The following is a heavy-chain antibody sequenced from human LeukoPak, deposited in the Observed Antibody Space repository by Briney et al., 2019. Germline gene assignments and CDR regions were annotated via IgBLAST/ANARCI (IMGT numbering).Heavy chain of an antibody. Sequence: XSXYTFTSYGIXXVRQAPGQGREXXGWISAYNGNTNYAQKLQGRVTMTTDTSTSTAYMELRSLRSDDTAVSYCARDASARQGAFDLWGQGTMVTVSS. V-gene: IGHV1-18*01. CDR3: ARDASARQGAFDL. CDR2: ISAYNGNT. CDR1: XYTFTSYG. J-gene: IGHJ3*01. D-gene: IGHD2-15*01.